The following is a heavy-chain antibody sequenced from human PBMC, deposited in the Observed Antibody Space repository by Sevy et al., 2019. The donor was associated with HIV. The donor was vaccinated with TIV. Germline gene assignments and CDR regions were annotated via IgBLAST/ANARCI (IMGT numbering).Heavy chain of an antibody. CDR1: GFTFTTYC. D-gene: IGHD6-6*01. V-gene: IGHV3-30-3*01. CDR2: ISDDGTMK. CDR3: SRSTRAGRPNFDY. Sequence: GGSLRLSCVASGFTFTTYCMHWVRQAPGKGLEWVADISDDGTMKFFADSVKGRFTISRDNSKNTLYLQMNSLRAEDTAVYYCSRSTRAGRPNFDYWGQGALVTVSS. J-gene: IGHJ4*02.